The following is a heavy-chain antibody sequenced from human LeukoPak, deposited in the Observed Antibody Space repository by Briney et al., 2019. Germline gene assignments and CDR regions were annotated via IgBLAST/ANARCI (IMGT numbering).Heavy chain of an antibody. D-gene: IGHD5-12*01. CDR3: AAPGRASGYDSSNGDGENFDY. Sequence: SETLSLTCTVSGGSISSSSYYWGWIRQPPGKGLEWIGSIYYSGSTYYNPSLKSRVTISVDTSKNQFSLKLSSVTAADTAVYYCAAPGRASGYDSSNGDGENFDYWGQGTLVTVSS. CDR2: IYYSGST. V-gene: IGHV4-39*07. CDR1: GGSISSSSYY. J-gene: IGHJ4*02.